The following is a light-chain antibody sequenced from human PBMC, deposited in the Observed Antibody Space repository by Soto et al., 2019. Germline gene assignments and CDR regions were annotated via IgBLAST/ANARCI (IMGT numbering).Light chain of an antibody. V-gene: IGKV3D-15*01. CDR1: QSVTRS. CDR2: DAS. J-gene: IGKJ1*01. CDR3: QQYGSIPWT. Sequence: EIVMTQSPATLSVSPGERATLSCRASQSVTRSLAWFQQKPGQPPRLLIYDASNRATGIPARFSGSGTGTDFTLTISRLEPEDFAVYYCQQYGSIPWTFGQGTKVDIK.